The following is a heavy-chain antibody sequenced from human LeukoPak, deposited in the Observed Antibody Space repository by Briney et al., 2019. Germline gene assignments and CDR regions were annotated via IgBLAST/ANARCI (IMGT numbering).Heavy chain of an antibody. CDR1: GASISSGFYY. D-gene: IGHD3-22*01. V-gene: IGHV4-61*02. CDR2: IYTSGST. CDR3: ARDRYYYDSSGYLFDY. Sequence: PSETLSLTCTVSGASISSGFYYWSWIRQPAGKGLEWIGRIYTSGSTNYNPSLKSRVTMSVDTSKNQFSLKLSSVTAADTAVYYCARDRYYYDSSGYLFDYWGQGTLVTVSS. J-gene: IGHJ4*02.